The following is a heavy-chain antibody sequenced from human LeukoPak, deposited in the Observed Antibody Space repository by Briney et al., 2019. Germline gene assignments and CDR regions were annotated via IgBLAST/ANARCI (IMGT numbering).Heavy chain of an antibody. Sequence: GGSLRLSCAASGFTFSSYGMHWVRQAPGKGLEWVAVISYDGSNKYYADSVKGRFTISRDNSKNTLYLQMNSLRAEDTAVYYCAKDIVDTAMVLDYWGQGTLVTVSS. D-gene: IGHD5-18*01. CDR3: AKDIVDTAMVLDY. CDR2: ISYDGSNK. V-gene: IGHV3-30*18. CDR1: GFTFSSYG. J-gene: IGHJ4*02.